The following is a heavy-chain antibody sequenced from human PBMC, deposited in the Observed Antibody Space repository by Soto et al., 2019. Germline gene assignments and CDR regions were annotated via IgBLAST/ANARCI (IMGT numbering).Heavy chain of an antibody. CDR3: ARGETTPDY. D-gene: IGHD4-17*01. V-gene: IGHV4-34*01. CDR1: GGSISSYY. CDR2: INHSGST. J-gene: IGHJ4*02. Sequence: SETLSLTCTVSGGSISSYYWSWIRQPPGKGLEWIGEINHSGSTNYNPSLKSRVTISVDTSKNQFSLKLSSVTAADTAVYYCARGETTPDYWGQGTLVTVSS.